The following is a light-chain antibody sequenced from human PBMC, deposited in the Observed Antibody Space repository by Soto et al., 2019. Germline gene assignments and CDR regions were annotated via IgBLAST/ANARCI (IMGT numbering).Light chain of an antibody. CDR2: DIS. CDR3: QQCDNWPPIT. J-gene: IGKJ5*01. Sequence: IVLTQSPATLSLSPGERATLSCRASQSVTKYLAWYQQKPGQTPRLLIYDISTRAPGIPARFSGSGSVTDFTLTISSLEPDDFATYYCQQCDNWPPITFGQGIRLEIE. CDR1: QSVTKY. V-gene: IGKV3-11*01.